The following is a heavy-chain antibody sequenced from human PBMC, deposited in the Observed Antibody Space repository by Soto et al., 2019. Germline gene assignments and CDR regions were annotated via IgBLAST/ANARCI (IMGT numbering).Heavy chain of an antibody. V-gene: IGHV4-4*07. Sequence: PSETLSLTCTVSGGSISSYYWSWIRQPAGKGLEWIGRIYTSGSTNYNPSLKSRVTMSVDTSKNQFSLKLSSVTAADTAVYYCARDLVPYGDYVSGFDPWGQGTLVTSPQ. CDR2: IYTSGST. J-gene: IGHJ5*02. D-gene: IGHD4-17*01. CDR1: GGSISSYY. CDR3: ARDLVPYGDYVSGFDP.